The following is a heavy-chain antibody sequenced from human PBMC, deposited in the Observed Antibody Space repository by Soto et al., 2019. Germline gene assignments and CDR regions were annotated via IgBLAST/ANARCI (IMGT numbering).Heavy chain of an antibody. Sequence: SVKVSCKASGGTFSSYAISWVRQAPGQGLEWMGGIIPIFGTANYAQKFQGRVTITADESTSTAYMELSSLRSEDTAVYYCARVKHGDYVLQHCGQGTLVTVYS. CDR1: GGTFSSYA. V-gene: IGHV1-69*13. D-gene: IGHD4-17*01. CDR3: ARVKHGDYVLQH. J-gene: IGHJ1*01. CDR2: IIPIFGTA.